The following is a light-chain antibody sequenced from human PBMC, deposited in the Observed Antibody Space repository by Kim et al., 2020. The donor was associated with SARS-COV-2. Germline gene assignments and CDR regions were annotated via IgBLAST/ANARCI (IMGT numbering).Light chain of an antibody. CDR2: DAS. CDR1: QDISNY. V-gene: IGKV1-33*01. CDR3: QQYDNLPPSLT. J-gene: IGKJ4*01. Sequence: VGDRVTITCQASQDISNYLNWYQQKPGKAPKLLIYDASNLETGVPSRFSGSGSGTDFTFTISSLQPEDIETYYCQQYDNLPPSLTFGGGTKVDIK.